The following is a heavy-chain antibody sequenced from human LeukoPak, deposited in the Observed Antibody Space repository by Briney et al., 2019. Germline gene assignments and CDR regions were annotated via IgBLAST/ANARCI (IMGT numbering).Heavy chain of an antibody. J-gene: IGHJ4*02. CDR1: GYSISSGQH. CDR2: IYHSGST. CDR3: ARRRYSSGCYW. Sequence: SETLSLTCIVSGYSISSGQHWGWIRQPPGKGLEWMGSIYHSGSTYYNPSLKSRVTISVDTSKNQFSLKLSSVTAADTAVYYCARRRYSSGCYWWGQGTLVTVSS. D-gene: IGHD6-19*01. V-gene: IGHV4-38-2*02.